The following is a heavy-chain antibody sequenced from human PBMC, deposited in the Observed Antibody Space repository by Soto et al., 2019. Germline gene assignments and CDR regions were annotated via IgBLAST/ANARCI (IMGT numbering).Heavy chain of an antibody. V-gene: IGHV1-69*01. D-gene: IGHD2-15*01. CDR2: IIPIFGTA. CDR3: ARALYCSGGSCYGTDY. J-gene: IGHJ4*02. CDR1: GGTFSSYA. Sequence: QVQLVQSGAEVKKPGSSVKVSCKASGGTFSSYAISLVRQAPGQGLEWMGGIIPIFGTANYAQKFQGRVTITADESTSTAYMELSSLRSEDTAVYYCARALYCSGGSCYGTDYWGQGTLVTVSS.